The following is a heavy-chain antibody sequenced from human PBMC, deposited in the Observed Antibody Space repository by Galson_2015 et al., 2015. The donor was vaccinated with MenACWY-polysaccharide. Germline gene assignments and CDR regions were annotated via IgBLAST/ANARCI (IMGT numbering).Heavy chain of an antibody. CDR1: GFSFSTYW. J-gene: IGHJ1*01. D-gene: IGHD5-12*01. V-gene: IGHV3-74*01. CDR2: INGDETST. Sequence: SLRLSCAASGFSFSTYWMHWVRHAPGKGLVWVSRINGDETSTNYADSVQGRFTISRDNAKNTLYLQMNGLRAEDTAMYYCASGYSDSDAGGGNVYWGQCTLLPVTS. CDR3: ASGYSDSDAGGGNVY.